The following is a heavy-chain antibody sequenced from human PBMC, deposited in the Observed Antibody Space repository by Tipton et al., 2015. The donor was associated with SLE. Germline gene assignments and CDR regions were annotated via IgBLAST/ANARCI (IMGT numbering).Heavy chain of an antibody. CDR2: INHSGST. Sequence: TLSLTCAVYGGSFSGYYWSWIRQPPGKGLEWIGEINHSGSTNYNPSLKSRVTISVDTSKNQFSLKLSSVNAADTAVYYCASCRLEWPVYYYMDVWGKGTTVTVSS. CDR3: ASCRLEWPVYYYMDV. D-gene: IGHD3-3*01. CDR1: GGSFSGYY. J-gene: IGHJ6*03. V-gene: IGHV4-34*01.